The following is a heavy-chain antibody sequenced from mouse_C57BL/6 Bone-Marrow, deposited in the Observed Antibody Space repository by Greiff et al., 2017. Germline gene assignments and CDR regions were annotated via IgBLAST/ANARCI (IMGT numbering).Heavy chain of an antibody. J-gene: IGHJ4*01. Sequence: EVQLMESGGDLVKPGGSLKLSCAASGFTFSSYGMSWVRQTPDQRLEWVATISSGGSCTYYPDRVKGRFTISGDNAKNTLYLQMSRLTSEDTAMYYCARQGVYYGMDYWGQGTSVTVSA. CDR3: ARQGVYYGMDY. V-gene: IGHV5-6*01. CDR1: GFTFSSYG. CDR2: ISSGGSCT.